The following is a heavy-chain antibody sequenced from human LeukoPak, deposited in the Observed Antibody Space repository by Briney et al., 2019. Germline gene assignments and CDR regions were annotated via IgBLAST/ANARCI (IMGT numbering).Heavy chain of an antibody. V-gene: IGHV4-39*01. J-gene: IGHJ5*02. Sequence: PSETLSLTCTVSGGSISSSSYYWGWIRQPPGKGLEWIVSIYYSGSTYYNPSLKSRVTISVDTSKNQFSLKLSSVTAAATAVSYCARLIAGALAALMDNCFDTSGQGKGVTASS. CDR2: IYYSGST. CDR3: ARLIAGALAALMDNCFDT. CDR1: GGSISSSSYY. D-gene: IGHD6-6*01.